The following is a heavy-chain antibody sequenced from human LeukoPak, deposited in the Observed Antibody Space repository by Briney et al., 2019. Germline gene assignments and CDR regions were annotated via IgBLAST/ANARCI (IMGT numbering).Heavy chain of an antibody. Sequence: SETLSLTCAVYGGSFSGYYWSWIRQPPGKGLEWIGEINHSGSTNYNPSLKSRVTISVDTSKNQFSLKLSSVTAADTAVYYCASKTMALFDYWGQGTLVTVSS. V-gene: IGHV4-34*01. CDR1: GGSFSGYY. CDR2: INHSGST. J-gene: IGHJ4*02. D-gene: IGHD3-10*01. CDR3: ASKTMALFDY.